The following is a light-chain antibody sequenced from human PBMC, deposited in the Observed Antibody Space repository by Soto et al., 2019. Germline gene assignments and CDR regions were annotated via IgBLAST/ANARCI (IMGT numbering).Light chain of an antibody. Sequence: QSVLTQPASVSGSPGQSITISCTGTSSDVGGYNYVSWYQQHPGKAPKLMIYDVSNRPSGVSNRFSGSKSGNTASLTISGLHAEDESDYYCSSYTSSSTLVFGVGTKLTVL. CDR3: SSYTSSSTLV. CDR2: DVS. J-gene: IGLJ2*01. V-gene: IGLV2-14*01. CDR1: SSDVGGYNY.